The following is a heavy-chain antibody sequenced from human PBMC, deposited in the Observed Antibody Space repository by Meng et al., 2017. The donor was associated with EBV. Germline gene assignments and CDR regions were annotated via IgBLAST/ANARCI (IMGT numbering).Heavy chain of an antibody. Sequence: QVQRVQVGAEVKKPGSSVKVSCKASGGTFSSYAISWVRQAPGQGLEWMGGIIPILGIANYAQKFQGRVTITADKSTSTAYMELSSLRSEDTAVYYCARERPGGMATTPYFDYWGQGTLVTVSS. CDR1: GGTFSSYA. CDR2: IIPILGIA. V-gene: IGHV1-69*10. D-gene: IGHD5-24*01. CDR3: ARERPGGMATTPYFDY. J-gene: IGHJ4*02.